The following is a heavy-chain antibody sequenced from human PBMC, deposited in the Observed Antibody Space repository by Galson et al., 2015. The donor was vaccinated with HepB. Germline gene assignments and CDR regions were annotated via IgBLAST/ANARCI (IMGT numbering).Heavy chain of an antibody. D-gene: IGHD2-8*02. CDR3: ASQFSTGAY. Sequence: SLRLSCAASGFTFSNSWMHWVRQVPGEGLVWVSRINADGSTTNYADSVKGRFTIYRDNAKNTLSLQMNSLRAEDTGVYYCASQFSTGAYWGQGTLVTVSS. CDR2: INADGSTT. V-gene: IGHV3-74*01. J-gene: IGHJ4*02. CDR1: GFTFSNSW.